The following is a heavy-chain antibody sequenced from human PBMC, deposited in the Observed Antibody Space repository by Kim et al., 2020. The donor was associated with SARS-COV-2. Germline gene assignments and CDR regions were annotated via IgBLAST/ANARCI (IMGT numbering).Heavy chain of an antibody. J-gene: IGHJ3*02. D-gene: IGHD6-19*01. CDR3: ARDCPYSSGCVHLGGDGFDI. Sequence: ASVKVSCKASGYMFSSYGISWVRQAPGQGLEWMGWISAYNGKTHYVQKFQGRVTMTTDTATYTAYMDLRSLRSDDTAVYYCARDCPYSSGCVHLGGDGFDIWGQGTMVTVSS. CDR2: ISAYNGKT. CDR1: GYMFSSYG. V-gene: IGHV1-18*01.